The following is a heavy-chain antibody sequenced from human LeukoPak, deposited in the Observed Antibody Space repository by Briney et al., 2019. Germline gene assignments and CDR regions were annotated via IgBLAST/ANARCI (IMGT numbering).Heavy chain of an antibody. CDR2: ISGNGGIT. J-gene: IGHJ4*02. CDR1: GFTFSTFG. D-gene: IGHD3/OR15-3a*01. V-gene: IGHV3-23*01. Sequence: GGSLRLSCAASGFTFSTFGMSWDRQAPGKGLEWVSAISGNGGITYYADSVKGRFTMSRDNSKNTLYLQMNSLRAEDTAVYCCAKVRTGHYFDYWGQGTLVTVSS. CDR3: AKVRTGHYFDY.